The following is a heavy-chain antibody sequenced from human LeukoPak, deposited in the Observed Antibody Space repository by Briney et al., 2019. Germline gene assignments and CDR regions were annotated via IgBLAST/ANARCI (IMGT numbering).Heavy chain of an antibody. CDR3: ARDCSGGSCYGAFDI. CDR2: IYDSGST. Sequence: LRLSCAASGFTFSSSAMCWVRQAPGKGLEWIGYIYDSGSTYYNPSLKSRITISVDTSENRFSLKLSSVTATDTAVYYCARDCSGGSCYGAFDIWGQGTMVTVSS. CDR1: GFTFSSSA. D-gene: IGHD2-15*01. J-gene: IGHJ3*02. V-gene: IGHV4-30-2*05.